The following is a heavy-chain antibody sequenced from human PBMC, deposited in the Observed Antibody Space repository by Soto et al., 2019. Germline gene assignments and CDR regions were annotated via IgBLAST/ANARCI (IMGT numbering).Heavy chain of an antibody. CDR2: NYPGDSDT. J-gene: IGHJ6*02. CDR3: AKYRDHGMDV. Sequence: GESLKISCKGSGYSFINYWIGWVRQLPGKGLEWMGINYPGDSDTRYSPSFQGQVTVSVDKSISTAYLQWSSLKASDTAMYYCAKYRDHGMDVWGQGTTVTVSS. D-gene: IGHD5-12*01. V-gene: IGHV5-51*01. CDR1: GYSFINYW.